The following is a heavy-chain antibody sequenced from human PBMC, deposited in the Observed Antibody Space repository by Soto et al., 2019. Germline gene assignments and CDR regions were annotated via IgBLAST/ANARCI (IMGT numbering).Heavy chain of an antibody. J-gene: IGHJ4*02. CDR1: GFTFTSPA. CDR3: AADEYDSSGYLPRY. CDR2: IVVGSGNT. D-gene: IGHD3-22*01. Sequence: SVKVSCKASGFTFTSPAVQWVRQARGQRLEWIGWIVVGSGNTNYAQKFQERVTITRDMSTSTAYMELSSLRSEDTAVYYCAADEYDSSGYLPRYWGQGTLVTVSS. V-gene: IGHV1-58*01.